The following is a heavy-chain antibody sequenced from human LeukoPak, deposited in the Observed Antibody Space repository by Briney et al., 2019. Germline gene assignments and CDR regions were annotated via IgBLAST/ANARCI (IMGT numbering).Heavy chain of an antibody. CDR3: VRDPSNSGWDFDY. Sequence: GGSLRLSCAASGFTFSTYAMHWVRQAPGKGLEWVAMIWYNGKNKHYADSVKGRFTISRDNSKNTLDLQMNSLRADDTAVYYCVRDPSNSGWDFDYWGRGTLVSVSS. V-gene: IGHV3-33*01. CDR1: GFTFSTYA. J-gene: IGHJ4*02. D-gene: IGHD6-19*01. CDR2: IWYNGKNK.